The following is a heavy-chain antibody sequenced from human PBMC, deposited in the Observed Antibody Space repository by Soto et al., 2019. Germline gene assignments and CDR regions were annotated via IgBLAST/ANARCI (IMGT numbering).Heavy chain of an antibody. Sequence: SETLSLTCAISGDSVSSNSAAWNWIRQSPSRGLEWLGRTYYRSKWYNDYAVSVKSRITINPDTSKNQFSLQLNSVTPEDTAIYYCARTRVYDSYNYYGMAVWGQGTTVTVSS. CDR2: TYYRSKWYN. D-gene: IGHD3-3*01. V-gene: IGHV6-1*01. CDR1: GDSVSSNSAA. CDR3: ARTRVYDSYNYYGMAV. J-gene: IGHJ6*02.